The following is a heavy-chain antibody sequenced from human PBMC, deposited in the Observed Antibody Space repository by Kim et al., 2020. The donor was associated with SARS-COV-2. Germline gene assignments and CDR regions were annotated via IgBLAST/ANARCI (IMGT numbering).Heavy chain of an antibody. J-gene: IGHJ2*01. V-gene: IGHV4-39*07. D-gene: IGHD2-2*01. CDR3: ELSCSSTSCSTTPHWYFDL. CDR2: IYYSGST. CDR1: GGSISSSSYY. Sequence: SETLSLTCTVSGGSISSSSYYWGWIRQPPGKGLEWIGSIYYSGSTYYNPSLKSRVTISVDTSKNQFSLKLSSVTAADTAVYYCELSCSSTSCSTTPHWYFDLWGRGTLVTVSS.